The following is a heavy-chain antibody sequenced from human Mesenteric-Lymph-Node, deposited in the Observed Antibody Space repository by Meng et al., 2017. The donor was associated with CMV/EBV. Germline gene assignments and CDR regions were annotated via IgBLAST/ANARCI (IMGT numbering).Heavy chain of an antibody. CDR3: AKCGLYCGSTGFDY. CDR2: VYTGGSTA. Sequence: GGSLRLSCAASGFTFTSYAMNWVRQAPGKGLEWVSVVYTGGSTAYFVDSVKGRFTISRDNSKSTLYLQMNSLRAEDTAVYYCAKCGLYCGSTGFDYWVQGTLVTVSS. V-gene: IGHV3-23*03. D-gene: IGHD2-2*01. J-gene: IGHJ4*02. CDR1: GFTFTSYA.